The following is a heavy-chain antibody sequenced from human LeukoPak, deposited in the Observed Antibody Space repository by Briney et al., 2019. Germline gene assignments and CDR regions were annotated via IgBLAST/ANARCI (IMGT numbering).Heavy chain of an antibody. CDR1: GGSISSYY. CDR2: IYYSGST. CDR3: ARMGSRYSSSPPDYYYYYYGMDV. V-gene: IGHV4-59*08. Sequence: SETLSLTCTVSGGSISSYYWSWIRQPPGKGLEWIGYIYYSGSTNYNPSLKSRFTISVDTSKNQFSLKLSSVTAADTAVYYCARMGSRYSSSPPDYYYYYYGMDVWGQGTTVTVSS. D-gene: IGHD6-13*01. J-gene: IGHJ6*02.